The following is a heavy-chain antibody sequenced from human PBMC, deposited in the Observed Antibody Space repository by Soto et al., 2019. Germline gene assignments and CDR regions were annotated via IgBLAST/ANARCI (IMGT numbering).Heavy chain of an antibody. Sequence: GGSLRLSCAASGFTVSNNYLSWVRQAPGKGLQWVSLIYSDGGTDYAESVKGRFTISRDNSKNTLYLQMNSLKAEDTAIYYCGTGMTTPPYWGQGTLVTVSS. D-gene: IGHD4-17*01. CDR2: IYSDGGT. CDR3: GTGMTTPPY. J-gene: IGHJ4*02. V-gene: IGHV3-66*01. CDR1: GFTVSNNY.